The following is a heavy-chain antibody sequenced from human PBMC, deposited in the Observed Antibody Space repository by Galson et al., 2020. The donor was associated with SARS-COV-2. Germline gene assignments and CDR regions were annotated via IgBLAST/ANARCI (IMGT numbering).Heavy chain of an antibody. V-gene: IGHV4-31*01. CDR2: IYFTWSA. D-gene: IGHD6-13*01. CDR1: GASISNEGYY. CDR3: AEDNRIAETKRGAFDI. Sequence: ETSETLSLTCTVSGASISNEGYYWGWIRQHPGKGLEWIAYIYFTWSAHYNPSLKSLVTISVDTSKNQFSLRLKSVTAADTAIYFWAEDNRIAETKRGAFDIWGQGTLVTVSS. J-gene: IGHJ4*02.